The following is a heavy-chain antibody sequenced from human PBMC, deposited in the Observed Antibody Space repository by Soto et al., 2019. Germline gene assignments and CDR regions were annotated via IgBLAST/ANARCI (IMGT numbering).Heavy chain of an antibody. CDR2: INPNGGST. V-gene: IGHV1-46*01. CDR1: AVTFTGYF. D-gene: IGHD3-10*01. J-gene: IGHJ5*02. Sequence: SVNVSFKGAAVTFTGYFVQWVRQAPVHGLEWIGVINPNGGSTKFAQTSQGRVTMTGDTSTSTVYMELRSPSSEDTAIYYCARSSGGVIGIIIDGPNWFAPWGQGTPVTVYS. CDR3: ARSSGGVIGIIIDGPNWFAP.